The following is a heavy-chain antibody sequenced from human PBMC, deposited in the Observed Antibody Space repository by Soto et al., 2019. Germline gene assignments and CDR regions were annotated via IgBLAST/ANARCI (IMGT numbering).Heavy chain of an antibody. Sequence: QITLKESGPTLVKPTQTLTLTCTFSGFSLSTNGVGVGWIRQPPGKALEWLALIFWDDDKKYSPSLMSRLTITKHTSKNQVVLTTTNMDPVDTATYYCALTAQWLDYFDYWGQGTLVTVSS. CDR1: GFSLSTNGVG. CDR2: IFWDDDK. V-gene: IGHV2-5*02. J-gene: IGHJ4*02. CDR3: ALTAQWLDYFDY. D-gene: IGHD6-19*01.